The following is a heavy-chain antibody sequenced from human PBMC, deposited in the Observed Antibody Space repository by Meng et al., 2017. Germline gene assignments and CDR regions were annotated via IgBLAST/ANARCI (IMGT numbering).Heavy chain of an antibody. CDR1: GFTFSNAW. Sequence: EVQLGESGGGFVKPGGSLRLSCAASGFTFSNAWMTWVRQAPGKGLEWIGRMKSNVDGGTVDYAAAVKGRFFISRDDSKSTLYLQMSGLRIDDTGVYYCTWDDKAVSDYWGQGTLVTVSS. V-gene: IGHV3-15*01. CDR3: TWDDKAVSDY. CDR2: MKSNVDGGTV. J-gene: IGHJ4*02. D-gene: IGHD1-26*01.